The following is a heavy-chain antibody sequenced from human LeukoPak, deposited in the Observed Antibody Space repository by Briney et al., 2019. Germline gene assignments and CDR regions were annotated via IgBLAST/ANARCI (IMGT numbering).Heavy chain of an antibody. Sequence: ASVTVSCKVSGYTLTELSMHWVRQAPGKGLEWMGGFDPEDGETIYAQKFQGRVTMTEDTSTDTAYMELSSLRSEDTAVYYCATRLVEQWLVLSLHYWGQGTLVTVSS. J-gene: IGHJ4*02. V-gene: IGHV1-24*01. CDR3: ATRLVEQWLVLSLHY. CDR2: FDPEDGET. CDR1: GYTLTELS. D-gene: IGHD6-19*01.